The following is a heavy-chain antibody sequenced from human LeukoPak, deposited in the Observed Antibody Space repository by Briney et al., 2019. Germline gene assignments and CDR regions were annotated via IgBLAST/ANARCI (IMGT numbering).Heavy chain of an antibody. V-gene: IGHV4-59*08. Sequence: SETLSLTCTVSGGSISSYYWSWIRQPPGKGLEWIGYIYYSGSTNYNPSLKSRVTISVDTSKNQFSLKLSSVTAADTAVYHCARLIHSGFDPWGQGTLVTVSS. CDR3: ARLIHSGFDP. J-gene: IGHJ5*02. D-gene: IGHD1-26*01. CDR2: IYYSGST. CDR1: GGSISSYY.